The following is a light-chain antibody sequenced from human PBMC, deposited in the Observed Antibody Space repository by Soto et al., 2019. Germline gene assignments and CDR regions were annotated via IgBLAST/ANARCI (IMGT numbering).Light chain of an antibody. V-gene: IGKV3-20*01. Sequence: EIVLTQSPGTLSLSPGERATLSCRASQSVSSSYLAWYQQKPGQAPRLLIYGASSRATGIPDGFSGSGSGTDFTLTISRLEPEDFAVYYCQQYGSALFTFGPGTKVDI. CDR2: GAS. CDR1: QSVSSSY. J-gene: IGKJ3*01. CDR3: QQYGSALFT.